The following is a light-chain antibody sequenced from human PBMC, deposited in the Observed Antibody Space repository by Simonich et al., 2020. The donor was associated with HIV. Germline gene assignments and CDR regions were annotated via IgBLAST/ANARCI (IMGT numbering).Light chain of an antibody. CDR1: NIGSKS. V-gene: IGLV3-21*03. CDR3: QVWDSSSDHWV. Sequence: SYVLTQPPSVSVAPGKTARITCGGNNIGSKSVHWYQQKPGQAPVLVVYDDSDRPSGTPERFSGSHSGNTATLTISRVEAGDEADYYCQVWDSSSDHWVFGGGTKLTVL. J-gene: IGLJ3*02. CDR2: DDS.